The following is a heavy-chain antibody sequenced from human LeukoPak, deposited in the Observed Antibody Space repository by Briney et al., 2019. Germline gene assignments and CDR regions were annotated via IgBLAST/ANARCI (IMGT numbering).Heavy chain of an antibody. J-gene: IGHJ4*02. CDR1: GFTFSNYA. CDR3: ASTFYNPY. V-gene: IGHV3-23*01. D-gene: IGHD2/OR15-2a*01. CDR2: ISASGLST. Sequence: GGSLRLSCVASGFTFSNYAMSWVRQAPGKGLEYVSPISASGLSTYYADSVKGRFTISRDNAKNSLYLQMNSLRAEDTAVYYCASTFYNPYWGQGTLVTVSS.